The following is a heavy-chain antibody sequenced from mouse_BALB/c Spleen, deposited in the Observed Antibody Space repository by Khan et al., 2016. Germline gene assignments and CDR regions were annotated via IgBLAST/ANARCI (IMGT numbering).Heavy chain of an antibody. J-gene: IGHJ2*01. V-gene: IGHV1-7*01. CDR2: INPSTGYT. CDR1: GYTFTSYW. D-gene: IGHD4-1*01. Sequence: VQLQQPGAELAKPGASVKMSCKASGYTFTSYWMHWVKQRPGQGLEWIGYINPSTGYTEYNQKFKDKATLTADKSSSTAYMQLSSLTSEDSAVYYGASRGGGTYYFDYWGQGTTLTVSS. CDR3: ASRGGGTYYFDY.